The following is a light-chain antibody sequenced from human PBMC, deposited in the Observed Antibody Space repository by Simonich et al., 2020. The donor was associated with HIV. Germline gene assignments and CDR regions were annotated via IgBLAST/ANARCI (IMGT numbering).Light chain of an antibody. CDR1: QGISNF. Sequence: DIQMTQSPSAMSASVGDRVTITCRASQGISNFLAWYQQKPGKAPKLLLYAASRLESGGPSRFSGNGSGTDYTLTISSLQPEDFATYYCQQYYSTPWTFGQGTKVEI. V-gene: IGKV1-NL1*01. CDR3: QQYYSTPWT. J-gene: IGKJ1*01. CDR2: AAS.